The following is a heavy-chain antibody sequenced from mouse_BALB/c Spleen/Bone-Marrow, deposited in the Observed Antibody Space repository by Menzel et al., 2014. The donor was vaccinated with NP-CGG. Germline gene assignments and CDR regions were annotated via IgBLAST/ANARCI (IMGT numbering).Heavy chain of an antibody. CDR2: IDPSNSET. CDR1: DYTFTIYW. J-gene: IGHJ4*01. V-gene: IGHV1-74*01. CDR3: ARTFQPRRAMDY. Sequence: VKLMESGPELVRPGASVKMSCKASDYTFTIYWMHWVKQRPGQGLEWIGMIDPSNSETRLNQKFKDKATLNVDKSSNTAYMHLSSLTSEDSAVYYCARTFQPRRAMDYWGQGSSVTVSS. D-gene: IGHD6-1*01.